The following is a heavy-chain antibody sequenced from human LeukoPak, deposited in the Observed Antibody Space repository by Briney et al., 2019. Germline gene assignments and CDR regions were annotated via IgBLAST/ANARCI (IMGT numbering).Heavy chain of an antibody. CDR2: MNPNSGNT. Sequence: GASVKLSCRAFGYTFTGYWMHWVRQATGQGLEWMGWMNPNSGNTGYAEKFQGRVTMTRNTSISTAYMELSSLRSEDTAVYYCARLNYDILTGYYSPRGIDYWGQGTLVTVSS. V-gene: IGHV1-8*02. J-gene: IGHJ4*02. CDR3: ARLNYDILTGYYSPRGIDY. D-gene: IGHD3-9*01. CDR1: GYTFTGYW.